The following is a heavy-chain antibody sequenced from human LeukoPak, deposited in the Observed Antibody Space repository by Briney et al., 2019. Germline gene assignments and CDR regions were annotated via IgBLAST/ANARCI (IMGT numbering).Heavy chain of an antibody. CDR2: ISGSGGST. CDR3: AKSCSSGWYSGYYFDY. J-gene: IGHJ4*02. D-gene: IGHD6-19*01. Sequence: GGSLRLSCAASGFTFSSYAMSWVRQAPGKGLEWVSAISGSGGSTYYADSVKGRFTISRDNSKNTLYLQMNSLRAEDTAVYYCAKSCSSGWYSGYYFDYWGQGTLVTVSS. V-gene: IGHV3-23*01. CDR1: GFTFSSYA.